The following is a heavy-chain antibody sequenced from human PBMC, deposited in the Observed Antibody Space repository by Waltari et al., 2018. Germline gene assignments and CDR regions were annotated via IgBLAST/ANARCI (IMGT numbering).Heavy chain of an antibody. CDR1: GFTFSSYS. CDR3: ARRGVSGGGAFDI. V-gene: IGHV5-51*01. J-gene: IGHJ3*02. CDR2: IYPGDADT. D-gene: IGHD3-16*01. Sequence: EVQLVESGGGLVQPGGSLRLSCAASGFTFSSYSMNWVRQAPGNGLEWMGIIYPGDADTRYSPSIQGQVTISGDKSISTAYLQWSSLKASDTAMYYCARRGVSGGGAFDIWGQGTMVTVSS.